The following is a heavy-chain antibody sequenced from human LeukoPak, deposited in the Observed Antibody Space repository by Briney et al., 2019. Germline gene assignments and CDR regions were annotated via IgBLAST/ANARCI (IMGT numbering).Heavy chain of an antibody. V-gene: IGHV1-2*04. CDR2: INPNSGGT. J-gene: IGHJ4*02. CDR1: GYTFTGYY. Sequence: ASVKVSCKASGYTFTGYYMHWVRQAPGQGLEWMGWINPNSGGTNYAQKFQGWVTMTRDTSISTAYMELSRLRSDDTAVCYCAREGSGSSSWYHYWGQGTLVTVSS. CDR3: AREGSGSSSWYHY. D-gene: IGHD6-13*01.